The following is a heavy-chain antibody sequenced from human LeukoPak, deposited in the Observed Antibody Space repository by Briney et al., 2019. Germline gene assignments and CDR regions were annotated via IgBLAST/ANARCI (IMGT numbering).Heavy chain of an antibody. CDR3: ANTGYSSSWYGSH. J-gene: IGHJ4*02. Sequence: GGSLRLSCAASGFTFSSYWMSWVRQAPGKGLEWVANIKQDGSEKYYVDSVKGRFTISRDNAKNSLYLQMNSLRAEDTAVYYCANTGYSSSWYGSHWGQGTLVTVSS. D-gene: IGHD6-13*01. V-gene: IGHV3-7*01. CDR2: IKQDGSEK. CDR1: GFTFSSYW.